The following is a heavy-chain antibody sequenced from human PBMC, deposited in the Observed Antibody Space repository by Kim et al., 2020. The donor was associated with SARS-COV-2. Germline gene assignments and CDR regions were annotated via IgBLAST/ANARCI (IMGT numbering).Heavy chain of an antibody. D-gene: IGHD3-10*01. CDR2: MNPKSGDT. CDR3: TRCREDYASETFPIQSQ. J-gene: IGHJ4*02. Sequence: ASVKVSCRASGFTFTSYDINWVRQATGQGLEWMGWMNPKSGDTRYAQKFQGRVSMTRDTSISTAYMELNGLGSEDTAVYYCTRCREDYASETFPIQSQWGQGTLVTVSS. V-gene: IGHV1-8*01. CDR1: GFTFTSYD.